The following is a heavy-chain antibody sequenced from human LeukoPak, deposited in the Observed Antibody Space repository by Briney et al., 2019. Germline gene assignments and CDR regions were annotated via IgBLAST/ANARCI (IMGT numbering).Heavy chain of an antibody. CDR3: VARGGWARFDY. D-gene: IGHD6-19*01. CDR2: ISDGTSTM. CDR1: GFTFSDYS. Sequence: GGSLRLSCAASGFTFSDYSMNWIRQAPGKGLEWVAYISDGTSTMYYTDSVKGRFTISRDDATNSLYLEMKSLRAEDTAVYYCVARGGWARFDYWGQGTLVTVSS. V-gene: IGHV3-48*04. J-gene: IGHJ4*02.